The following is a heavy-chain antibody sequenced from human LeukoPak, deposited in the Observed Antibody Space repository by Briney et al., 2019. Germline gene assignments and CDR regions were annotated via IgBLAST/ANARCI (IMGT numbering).Heavy chain of an antibody. CDR3: ARSRGRIGLASY. CDR1: GGSISSSSYY. CDR2: INHSGST. J-gene: IGHJ4*02. Sequence: SETLSLTCTVSGGSISSSSYYWGWIRQPPGKGLEWIGEINHSGSTNYNPSLKSRVTISVDTSKNQFSLKLSSVTAADTAVYYCARSRGRIGLASYWGQGTLVTVSS. V-gene: IGHV4-39*07. D-gene: IGHD3-10*01.